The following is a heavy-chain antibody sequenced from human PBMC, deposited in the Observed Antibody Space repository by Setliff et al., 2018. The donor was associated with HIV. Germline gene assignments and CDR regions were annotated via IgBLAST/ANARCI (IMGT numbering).Heavy chain of an antibody. Sequence: SETLSLTCTVSGGSITDYYWTWIRQPAGKGLEWIGRVYSSGSTNCNPSLKSRVTMSVDTSTKQFSLKLSSVTAADTAVYYCARDFVYGYDFWGQGTQVTVSS. D-gene: IGHD5-18*01. CDR3: ARDFVYGYDF. CDR1: GGSITDYY. V-gene: IGHV4-4*07. J-gene: IGHJ4*02. CDR2: VYSSGST.